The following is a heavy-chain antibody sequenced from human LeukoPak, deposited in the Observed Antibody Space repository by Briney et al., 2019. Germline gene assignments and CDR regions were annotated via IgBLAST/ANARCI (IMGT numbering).Heavy chain of an antibody. V-gene: IGHV4-4*07. CDR3: ATQYYDMLTGFHAFDY. Sequence: SETLSLTCTVSGGSISSYYWSWIRQPAGKGLEWIGRIYTSGSTNYNPSLKSRVTMSVDTSKNQFSLKLSSVTAADTAVYYCATQYYDMLTGFHAFDYWGQGTLVTVSS. CDR2: IYTSGST. CDR1: GGSISSYY. J-gene: IGHJ4*02. D-gene: IGHD3-9*01.